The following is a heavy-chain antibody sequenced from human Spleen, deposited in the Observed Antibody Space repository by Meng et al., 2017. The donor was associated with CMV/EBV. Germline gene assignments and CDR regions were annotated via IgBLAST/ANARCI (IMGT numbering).Heavy chain of an antibody. V-gene: IGHV4-39*01. Sequence: GSLRLSCTVSGGSISSSSYYWGWIRQPPGKGLEWIGSIYYSGSTYYNPSLKSRVTISVDTSKNQFSLRLSSVTAADTAVYYCARGRWSGRTSFWGFDPWGQGTLVTVSS. D-gene: IGHD3-3*01. J-gene: IGHJ5*02. CDR3: ARGRWSGRTSFWGFDP. CDR2: IYYSGST. CDR1: GGSISSSSYY.